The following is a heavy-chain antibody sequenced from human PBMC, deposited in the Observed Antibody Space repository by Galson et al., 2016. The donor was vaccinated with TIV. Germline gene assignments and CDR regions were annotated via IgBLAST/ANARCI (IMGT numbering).Heavy chain of an antibody. CDR2: VYYSGST. Sequence: LSLTCTVSGGSISSGDYYWSWIRQPPGRGLEWIGYVYYSGSTYYNPSLKSRVTISVDTSKNQFSLKLSPVTAADTAVYYCAREVHHHGSGSYFIDHWGQGTLVTVSS. D-gene: IGHD3-10*01. CDR3: AREVHHHGSGSYFIDH. J-gene: IGHJ4*02. V-gene: IGHV4-30-4*08. CDR1: GGSISSGDYY.